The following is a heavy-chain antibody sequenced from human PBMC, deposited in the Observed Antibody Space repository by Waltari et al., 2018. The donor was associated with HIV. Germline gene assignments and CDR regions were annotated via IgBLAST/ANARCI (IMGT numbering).Heavy chain of an antibody. CDR3: AREPSLTTAYDY. Sequence: QVQLVQSGAEVKKPGATVKVSCKASGYTFTGSYMHWVRQAPGQGLEWMGWINPNSGGTNYAQKFQGRVTMTRDTSISTAYMELTRLRSDDTAVYYCAREPSLTTAYDYWGQGTLVTVSS. CDR1: GYTFTGSY. V-gene: IGHV1-2*02. J-gene: IGHJ4*02. D-gene: IGHD4-17*01. CDR2: INPNSGGT.